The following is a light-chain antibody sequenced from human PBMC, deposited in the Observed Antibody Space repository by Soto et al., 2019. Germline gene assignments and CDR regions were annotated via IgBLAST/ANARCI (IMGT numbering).Light chain of an antibody. V-gene: IGKV3-20*01. CDR2: GSS. Sequence: EIVLTRSPGTLSLSPGESAALSCRASQSVSSGYLAWYQQKPGQGPRLLIYGSSSRATGIPDRFSGSGSGTDFTLTISRLEPEDFAVYYCQHYGRSPLFGGGTKVEIK. CDR3: QHYGRSPL. J-gene: IGKJ4*01. CDR1: QSVSSGY.